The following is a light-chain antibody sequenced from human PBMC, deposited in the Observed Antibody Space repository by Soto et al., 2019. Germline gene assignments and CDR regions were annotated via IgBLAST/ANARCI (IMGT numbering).Light chain of an antibody. CDR1: SSDVGDYNY. CDR3: SSYTSSSTLYV. Sequence: QSVLTQPASVSGSPGQSITISCTGTSSDVGDYNYVSWYQQHPGKAPKLMIYDVSNRPSGVSNRFSGSKSGNTASLTISGLQAEVEADYYCSSYTSSSTLYVFGTGTKVTVL. J-gene: IGLJ1*01. CDR2: DVS. V-gene: IGLV2-14*01.